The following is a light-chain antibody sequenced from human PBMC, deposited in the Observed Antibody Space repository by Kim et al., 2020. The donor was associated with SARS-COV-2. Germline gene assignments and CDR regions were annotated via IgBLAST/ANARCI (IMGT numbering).Light chain of an antibody. Sequence: ASVGDRVTITCRESQDISNYLAWFQLKPGKAPKLLIYAASALPPGVPSRFSGRGSGTDFTLPVTSLQPEDVATYYCQKCDSAPWTFGQGTKVEIK. CDR1: QDISNY. CDR3: QKCDSAPWT. V-gene: IGKV1-27*01. CDR2: AAS. J-gene: IGKJ1*01.